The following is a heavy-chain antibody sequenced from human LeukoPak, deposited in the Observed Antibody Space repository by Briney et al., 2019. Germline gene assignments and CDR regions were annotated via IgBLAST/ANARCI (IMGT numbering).Heavy chain of an antibody. V-gene: IGHV3-48*03. CDR1: GFTFSSYE. D-gene: IGHD4-11*01. Sequence: GGSLRLACAPSGFTFSSYEMNWVRQAPGKGLEWVSYISSSGSTIYDADFVKGRFTISRDNAKKSLYLQMDSLRAEDTAVYYCARDYSNNYWGQGTLVTVSS. CDR2: ISSSGSTI. CDR3: ARDYSNNY. J-gene: IGHJ4*02.